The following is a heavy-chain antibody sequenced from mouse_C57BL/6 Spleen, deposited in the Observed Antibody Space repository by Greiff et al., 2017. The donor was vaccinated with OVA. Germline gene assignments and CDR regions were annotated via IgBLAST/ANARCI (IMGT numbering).Heavy chain of an antibody. V-gene: IGHV1-69*01. D-gene: IGHD1-1*01. CDR3: ARFVTAVGYFDY. Sequence: QVQLQQPGAELVMPGASVKLSCKASGYTFTSYWMHWVKQRPGQGLEWIGEIDPSDSYTNYNQTFKGKATLTVDKSSSTAYMQLSSLTSEDSAVYFCARFVTAVGYFDYWGQGTTLTVSS. CDR1: GYTFTSYW. CDR2: IDPSDSYT. J-gene: IGHJ2*01.